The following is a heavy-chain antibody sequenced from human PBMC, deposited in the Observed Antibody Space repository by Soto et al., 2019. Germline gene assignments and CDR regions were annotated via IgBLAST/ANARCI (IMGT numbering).Heavy chain of an antibody. V-gene: IGHV1-46*01. CDR3: ARGFPSSIRLGWLDT. Sequence: QVQLVQSGAEVKKPGASVRVTCKASGYTFIAYYMHWVRQAPGQGLEWMGVINPRDSDTKYAQKFQGRVTMTRDPSTSTVFMEVNSLSSDVTAVYSCARGFPSSIRLGWLDTWGQGTRITVSS. CDR1: GYTFIAYY. D-gene: IGHD2-2*01. J-gene: IGHJ5*02. CDR2: INPRDSDT.